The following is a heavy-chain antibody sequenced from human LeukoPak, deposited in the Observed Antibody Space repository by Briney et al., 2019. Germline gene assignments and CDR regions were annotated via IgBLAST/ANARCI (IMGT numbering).Heavy chain of an antibody. V-gene: IGHV4-61*02. Sequence: SETLSLTCTVSGGSISSGNYFWSWIRQPAGKGLEWIGRIYTSGSTNYNPSLKSRVTISVDTSKNQFSLKLSSVTAADTAVYYCARVRTGYYDFWSGYSPVLFDYWGQGTLVTVSS. CDR1: GGSISSGNYF. CDR3: ARVRTGYYDFWSGYSPVLFDY. CDR2: IYTSGST. J-gene: IGHJ4*02. D-gene: IGHD3-3*01.